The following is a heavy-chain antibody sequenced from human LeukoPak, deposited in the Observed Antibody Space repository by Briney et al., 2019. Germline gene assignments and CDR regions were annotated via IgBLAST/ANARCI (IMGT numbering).Heavy chain of an antibody. CDR2: ISGSGGST. V-gene: IGHV3-23*01. D-gene: IGHD2-2*01. J-gene: IGHJ4*02. Sequence: HSGGTLRLSCAASGFTFRSYGMSSVRQAPGKGLEWVSAISGSGGSTYYADSVKGPFTISRDNAKNSLYLQMNSLRAEDTAVYYCARDRSPSIVVVPAPLDYWGQGTLVTVS. CDR1: GFTFRSYG. CDR3: ARDRSPSIVVVPAPLDY.